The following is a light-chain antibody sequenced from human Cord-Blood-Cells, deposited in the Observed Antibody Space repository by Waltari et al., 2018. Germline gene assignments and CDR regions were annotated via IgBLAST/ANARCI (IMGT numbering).Light chain of an antibody. J-gene: IGKJ5*01. CDR2: WAS. V-gene: IGKV4-1*01. CDR3: QQYYSTPPVT. Sequence: DLVMTQSPDSLAVHPRARATINCKSSQSVLYSSNNKNYLAWYQQKPGQPPKLLIYWASTRDSGVPDRFSGSGSGTDFTLTISSLQAEDVAVYYCQQYYSTPPVTFGQGTRLEIK. CDR1: QSVLYSSNNKNY.